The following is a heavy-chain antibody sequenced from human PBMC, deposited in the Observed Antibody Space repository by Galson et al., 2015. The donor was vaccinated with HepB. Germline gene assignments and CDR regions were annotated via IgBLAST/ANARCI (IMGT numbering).Heavy chain of an antibody. Sequence: SVKVSCKVSGYTLTELSMHWVRQAPGKGLEWMGGFDPEDGETIYAQKFQGRVTMTEDTSTDTAYMELSSLRSEDTAVYYCATGRHYYDSSGSLPYFDYWGQGTLVTVSS. J-gene: IGHJ4*02. CDR2: FDPEDGET. V-gene: IGHV1-24*01. CDR3: ATGRHYYDSSGSLPYFDY. D-gene: IGHD3-22*01. CDR1: GYTLTELS.